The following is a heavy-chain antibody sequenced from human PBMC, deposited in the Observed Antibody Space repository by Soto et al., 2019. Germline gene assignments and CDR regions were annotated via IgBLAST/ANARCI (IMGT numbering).Heavy chain of an antibody. CDR2: IDPSDSYT. CDR1: GYSFTSYW. V-gene: IGHV5-10-1*01. D-gene: IGHD2-2*01. CDR3: ASSPRGYCSSTSCRELGNYYGMDV. J-gene: IGHJ6*02. Sequence: GESLKISCKGSGYSFTSYWISWVRQMPGKGLERMGRIDPSDSYTNYSPNFQGHVTISADKSISTAYLQWSSLKASDTAMFYFASSPRGYCSSTSCRELGNYYGMDVWGQGT.